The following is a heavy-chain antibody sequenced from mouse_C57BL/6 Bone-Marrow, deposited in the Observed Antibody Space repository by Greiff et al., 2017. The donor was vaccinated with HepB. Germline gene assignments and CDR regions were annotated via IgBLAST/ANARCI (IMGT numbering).Heavy chain of an antibody. V-gene: IGHV1-64*01. CDR2: IHPNSGST. D-gene: IGHD4-1*02. CDR1: GYTFTSYW. CDR3: ASPTGTRFFAY. Sequence: QVQLQQPGAELVKPGASVKLSCKASGYTFTSYWMHWVKQRPGQGLEWIGMIHPNSGSTNYNEKFKSKATLTVDKSSSTAYMQLSSLTSEDSAVYYCASPTGTRFFAYWGQGTLVTVSA. J-gene: IGHJ3*01.